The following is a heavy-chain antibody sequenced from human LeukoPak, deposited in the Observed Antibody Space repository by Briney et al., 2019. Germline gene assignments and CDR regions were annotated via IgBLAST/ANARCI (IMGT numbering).Heavy chain of an antibody. CDR2: IRGSGGST. CDR3: AKDSHSDFDVYYYYGIDV. D-gene: IGHD5-12*01. CDR1: GFTFSSYG. J-gene: IGHJ6*02. V-gene: IGHV3-23*01. Sequence: GGSLRLSCAASGFTFSSYGMSWVRQAPGKGLEWVSAIRGSGGSTYYADSVKGRFTISRDNSKNTLYLQMNSLRAEDTAVYYCAKDSHSDFDVYYYYGIDVWGQGSTVTVSS.